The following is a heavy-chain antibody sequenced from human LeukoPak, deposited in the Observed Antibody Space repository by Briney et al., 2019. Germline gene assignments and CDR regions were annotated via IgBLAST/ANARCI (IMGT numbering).Heavy chain of an antibody. D-gene: IGHD2-8*02. Sequence: GASVKVSCKPAGYTFTHCGISWVRQAPGQGLEWMAWISTYNGNTNYAQNLQGRVTMTTDTSTSTAYMELRSLRSDDTAVYYCARSTGYNYYYMDVWGQGTTVTVSS. V-gene: IGHV1-18*01. J-gene: IGHJ6*03. CDR1: GYTFTHCG. CDR3: ARSTGYNYYYMDV. CDR2: ISTYNGNT.